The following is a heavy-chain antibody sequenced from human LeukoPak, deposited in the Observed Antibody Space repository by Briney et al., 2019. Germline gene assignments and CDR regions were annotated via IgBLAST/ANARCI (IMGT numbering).Heavy chain of an antibody. CDR3: ARYSGGYDILTGSFFPGGDAFDI. Sequence: GESLKISCKGSGYSFTSYWIGWVRQMPGKGLEWMGIIYPGDSDTRYSPSFQGQVTISADKSISTACLQWSSLKASDTAMYYCARYSGGYDILTGSFFPGGDAFDIWGQGTMVTVSS. D-gene: IGHD3-9*01. V-gene: IGHV5-51*01. J-gene: IGHJ3*02. CDR1: GYSFTSYW. CDR2: IYPGDSDT.